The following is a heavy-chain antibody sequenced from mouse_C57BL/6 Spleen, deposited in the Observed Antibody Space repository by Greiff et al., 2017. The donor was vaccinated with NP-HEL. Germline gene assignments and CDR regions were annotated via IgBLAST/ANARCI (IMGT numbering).Heavy chain of an antibody. J-gene: IGHJ2*01. CDR2: IDPSDSYT. V-gene: IGHV1-50*01. Sequence: QVQLKQPGAELVKPGASVKLSCKASGYTFTSYWMQWVKQRPGQGLEWIGEIDPSDSYTNYNQKFKGKATLTVDTSSSTAYMQLSSLASEDSAVYYCARRWDGYWGQGTTLTVSS. CDR3: ARRWDGY. CDR1: GYTFTSYW. D-gene: IGHD4-1*01.